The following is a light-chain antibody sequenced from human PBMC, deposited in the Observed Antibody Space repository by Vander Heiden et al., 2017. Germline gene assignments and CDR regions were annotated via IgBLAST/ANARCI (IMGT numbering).Light chain of an antibody. CDR2: DVS. CDR1: SSDVGGYNY. Sequence: QSALTQPASVSGSPGQSITISCTGTSSDVGGYNYVSWYHQHPGKAPKLMIYDVSNRPSGVSNRFSGSKSGNTASLTISGLQADDEADYYCSSYRSSSTPYVFGTGTKVTVL. J-gene: IGLJ1*01. V-gene: IGLV2-14*03. CDR3: SSYRSSSTPYV.